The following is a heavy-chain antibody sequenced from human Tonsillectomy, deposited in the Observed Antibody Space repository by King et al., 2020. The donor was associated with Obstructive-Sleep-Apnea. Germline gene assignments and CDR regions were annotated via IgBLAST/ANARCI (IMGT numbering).Heavy chain of an antibody. CDR2: INTNPVNP. V-gene: IGHV7-4-1*02. Sequence: VQLVESGSELKKPGASVKVSCKASGYTFTSYAMNWVRPAPGQGLEWMGWINTNPVNPTYAQGFTVRFVFSLETSVSTEYLQIRSLKAEDTAGYYCAGSQGVRYFDWFIGQYNWFDPWGQGTLVTVSS. CDR3: AGSQGVRYFDWFIGQYNWFDP. CDR1: GYTFTSYA. D-gene: IGHD3-9*01. J-gene: IGHJ5*02.